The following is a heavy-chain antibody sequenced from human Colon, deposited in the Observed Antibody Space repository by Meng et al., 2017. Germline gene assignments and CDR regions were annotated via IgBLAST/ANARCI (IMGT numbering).Heavy chain of an antibody. CDR2: INHSGST. J-gene: IGHJ4*02. CDR3: ARGGRSSDYDSSGYPDY. V-gene: IGHV4-34*01. D-gene: IGHD3-22*01. Sequence: SETLSLTCAVHGGSFSGYYWSWIRQPPGKGLEWIGEINHSGSTNYNPSLKSRVTISVDTSKNQFSLKLSSVTAADTAVYYCARGGRSSDYDSSGYPDYWGQGTLVTVSS. CDR1: GGSFSGYY.